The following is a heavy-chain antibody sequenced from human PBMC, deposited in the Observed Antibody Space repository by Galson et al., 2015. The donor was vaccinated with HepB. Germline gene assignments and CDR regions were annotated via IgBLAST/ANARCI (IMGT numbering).Heavy chain of an antibody. D-gene: IGHD5-24*01. Sequence: SVKVSCKASGFSLSLYNIHWVRQAPGQRLEWMGWVNAGNGNTKYSQKFQDRITLTRDTSATTAYMELSSLESEDTAVYYCARGGQWPQFYFFDYWGRGTLVTVSS. CDR3: ARGGQWPQFYFFDY. J-gene: IGHJ4*02. CDR2: VNAGNGNT. V-gene: IGHV1-3*01. CDR1: GFSLSLYN.